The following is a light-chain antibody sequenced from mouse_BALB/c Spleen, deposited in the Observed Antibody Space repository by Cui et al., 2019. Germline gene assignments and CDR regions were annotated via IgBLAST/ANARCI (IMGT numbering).Light chain of an antibody. Sequence: VMTPSPSSLSVSAGEKVSISCKSSQSLLTRGNQKYYLAWYQQKPGQPPKLLIYGASTRESGVPDRFTGSGTGTDFTLTISSVQAEDLAVYYCQNDHSYPWTVGGGTKLEIK. CDR2: GAS. V-gene: IGKV8-28*01. CDR3: QNDHSYPWT. CDR1: QSLLTRGNQKYY. J-gene: IGKJ1*01.